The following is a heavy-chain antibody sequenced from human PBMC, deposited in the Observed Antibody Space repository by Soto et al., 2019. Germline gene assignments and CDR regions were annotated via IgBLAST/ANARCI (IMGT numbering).Heavy chain of an antibody. V-gene: IGHV3-73*02. J-gene: IGHJ1*01. CDR2: IRSKANDYAT. CDR3: TGGYCTGGTCYSGYFQH. Sequence: EVQLVQSGGGLVQPGGSLKLSCAASGFTFSGSTVHWVRQASGEGLQWVGRIRSKANDYATTYIASVKGRFTISRDDSRNTAYLQVSDLKTEDTAVYYCTGGYCTGGTCYSGYFQHWGQGALVTVCS. CDR1: GFTFSGST. D-gene: IGHD2-15*01.